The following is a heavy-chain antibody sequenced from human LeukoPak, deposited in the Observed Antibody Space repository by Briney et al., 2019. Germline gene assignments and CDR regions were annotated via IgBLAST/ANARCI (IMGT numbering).Heavy chain of an antibody. CDR2: IIPIFGTA. Sequence: GASVKVSCKASGGTFSSYAISWVRQAPGQGLEWMGRIIPIFGTANYAQKFQGRVTITADESTSTAYMELSSLRSEDTAVYYCARERDSSGYWGYYFDYWGQGTLVTVSS. CDR3: ARERDSSGYWGYYFDY. CDR1: GGTFSSYA. D-gene: IGHD3-22*01. J-gene: IGHJ4*02. V-gene: IGHV1-69*13.